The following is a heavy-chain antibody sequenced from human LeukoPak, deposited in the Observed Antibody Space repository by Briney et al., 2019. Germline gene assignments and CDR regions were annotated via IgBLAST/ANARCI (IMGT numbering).Heavy chain of an antibody. V-gene: IGHV1-18*01. D-gene: IGHD3-22*01. CDR1: GYIFSNFFSSYG. J-gene: IGHJ4*02. CDR2: ISHYNGNT. CDR3: ASGYYSDGSGYSPADY. Sequence: ASVTVSCKASGYIFSNFFSSYGISWVRQAPGQGLEWMGWISHYNGNTKSAQKFQGRVTMTTDTSSSTAYMELRSLRSDDTAVYYCASGYYSDGSGYSPADYWGQGTLVTVSS.